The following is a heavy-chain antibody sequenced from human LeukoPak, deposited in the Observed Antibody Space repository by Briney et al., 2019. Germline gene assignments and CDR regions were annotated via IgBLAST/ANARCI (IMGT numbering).Heavy chain of an antibody. CDR3: ARDLGPTTVTTFGF. D-gene: IGHD4-17*01. CDR2: IYSGGST. J-gene: IGHJ4*02. CDR1: GFTVSSNY. Sequence: PGGSLRLSCAASGFTVSSNYMSWVRQAPGKGLEWVSVIYSGGSTYYADSVKGRFTISRDNAKISLYLQMNSLRAEDTAVYYCARDLGPTTVTTFGFWGQGTLVTVSS. V-gene: IGHV3-53*01.